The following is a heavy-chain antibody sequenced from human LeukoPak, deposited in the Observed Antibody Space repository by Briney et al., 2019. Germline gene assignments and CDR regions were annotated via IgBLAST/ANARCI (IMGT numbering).Heavy chain of an antibody. CDR2: IFVGSGNT. V-gene: IGHV1-58*02. J-gene: IGHJ3*02. D-gene: IGHD3-22*01. Sequence: SVKVSCKASGFTFATSSMQWVRQARGQRLEWIGWIFVGSGNTNYAQKFQERVTITRDMSTSTAYMELSSLRSEDTAVYYCAAGRYYDISGYGAFDIWGQGTMVTVSS. CDR3: AAGRYYDISGYGAFDI. CDR1: GFTFATSS.